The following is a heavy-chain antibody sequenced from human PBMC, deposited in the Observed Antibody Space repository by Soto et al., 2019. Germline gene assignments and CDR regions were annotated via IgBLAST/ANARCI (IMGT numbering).Heavy chain of an antibody. CDR3: ARDPYYDSSGNDAFDI. V-gene: IGHV1-18*01. CDR1: GYTFTSYG. Sequence: GASVKVSCKASGYTFTSYGISWVRQAPGQGLEWMGWISAYNGNTNYAQKHQGRVTMTTDTSTSTAYMELRSLRSDDTAVYYCARDPYYDSSGNDAFDIWGQGTMVTVSS. J-gene: IGHJ3*02. D-gene: IGHD3-22*01. CDR2: ISAYNGNT.